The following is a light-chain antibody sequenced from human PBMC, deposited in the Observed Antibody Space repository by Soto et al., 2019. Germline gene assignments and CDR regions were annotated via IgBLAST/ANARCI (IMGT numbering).Light chain of an antibody. CDR1: QTVDNRY. CDR2: GIS. J-gene: IGKJ2*01. V-gene: IGKV3-20*01. CDR3: QQYSTLPHT. Sequence: ESVLTQSPGTLSLSPGERATLSCRASQTVDNRYFAWYQQKPGQAPTLLIYGISNRATGVPGRFTGSGFGTDLTLTIIRLEPHDFVVYYCQQYSTLPHTFGQGTKLEV.